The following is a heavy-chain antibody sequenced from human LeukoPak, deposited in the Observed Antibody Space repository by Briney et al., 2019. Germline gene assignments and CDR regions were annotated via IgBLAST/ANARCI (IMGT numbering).Heavy chain of an antibody. V-gene: IGHV3-23*01. Sequence: GGSLRLSCAASGFTFSNYGMSWVRQAPGKGLEWLSGITGGGASKYYADSVQGRFTISRDNSKNTLYLQMNSLRAEDTAVYYCAKAGQWLVRAFDIWGQGTMVTVSS. D-gene: IGHD6-19*01. J-gene: IGHJ3*02. CDR3: AKAGQWLVRAFDI. CDR1: GFTFSNYG. CDR2: ITGGGASK.